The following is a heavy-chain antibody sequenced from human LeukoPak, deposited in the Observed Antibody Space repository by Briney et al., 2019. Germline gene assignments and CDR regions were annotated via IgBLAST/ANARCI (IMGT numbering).Heavy chain of an antibody. D-gene: IGHD1-26*01. V-gene: IGHV4-59*01. CDR3: ARYSGSYIYYYYYMDV. J-gene: IGHJ6*03. CDR1: GGSISSYY. Sequence: KPSETLSLTCTVSGGSISSYYWSWIRQPPGKGLEWIGYIYYSGSTNYNPSLKSRVTISVDTSKNQFSLKLSSVTAADTAVYYCARYSGSYIYYYYYMDVWGKGTTVTVSS. CDR2: IYYSGST.